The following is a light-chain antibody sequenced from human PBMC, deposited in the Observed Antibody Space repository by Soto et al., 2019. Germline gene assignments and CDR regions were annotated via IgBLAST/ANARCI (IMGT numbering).Light chain of an antibody. CDR3: QQYDIWPPYP. V-gene: IGKV3-15*01. CDR1: QSISSN. CDR2: DAS. J-gene: IGKJ2*01. Sequence: IVLTQSPGTLSLSPGERVTLSCRASQSISSNYLAWYQQKPGQAPRLLTYDASTRATGIPPRFSGGGSGTEFTVTISSLQSEDCAIYYCQQYDIWPPYPFGQGTK.